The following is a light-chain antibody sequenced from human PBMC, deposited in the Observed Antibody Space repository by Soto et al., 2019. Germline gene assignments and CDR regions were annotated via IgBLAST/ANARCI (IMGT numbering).Light chain of an antibody. J-gene: IGLJ2*01. CDR2: EVT. CDR1: SSDVGTYDL. CDR3: SSYAGRGVGV. Sequence: QSVLTQPASVSGSPGQSITISCTGTSSDVGTYDLVSWYQQHPGEAPSLLIYEVTERPSGVSIRFSGSKSDYTASLTISGLQADDEADYYCSSYAGRGVGVFGGGTKLTVL. V-gene: IGLV2-23*02.